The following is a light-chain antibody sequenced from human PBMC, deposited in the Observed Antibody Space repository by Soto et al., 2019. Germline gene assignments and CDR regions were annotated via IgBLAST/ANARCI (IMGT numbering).Light chain of an antibody. Sequence: YELTQPPSVSVSPGQTASITCSGDKLGDKYACWYQQKPGQSPVLVIYQDSKRPSGIPERFSGSNSGNTATLTISGTQAMDEADYYCQAWDSSTFVVFGGGTKLTVL. CDR2: QDS. CDR3: QAWDSSTFVV. J-gene: IGLJ2*01. V-gene: IGLV3-1*01. CDR1: KLGDKY.